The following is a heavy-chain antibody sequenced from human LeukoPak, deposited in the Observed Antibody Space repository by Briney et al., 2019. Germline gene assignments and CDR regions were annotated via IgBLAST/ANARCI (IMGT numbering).Heavy chain of an antibody. CDR1: GFTFSTYE. V-gene: IGHV3-48*03. CDR3: ARDHNYAFDN. D-gene: IGHD4-11*01. Sequence: PGGSLRLSCAASGFTFSTYEMNWVRQAPGKGLEWVSYISSSGGTIYYADSVKGRFTISGDSAKNSVYLQMNNLRVEDTALYYCARDHNYAFDNWGQGTLVTVSS. CDR2: ISSSGGTI. J-gene: IGHJ4*02.